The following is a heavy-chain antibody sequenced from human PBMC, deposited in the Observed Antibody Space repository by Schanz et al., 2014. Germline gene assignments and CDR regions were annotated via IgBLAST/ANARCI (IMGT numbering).Heavy chain of an antibody. D-gene: IGHD3-10*01. CDR3: ARGGYGSGSYREFDY. J-gene: IGHJ4*02. V-gene: IGHV4-61*02. CDR2: VFPNGIT. CDR1: GGSIRSGTYY. Sequence: QVQLQESGPGLVKPSQTLSLTCTVSGGSIRSGTYYWSWIRQPAGKALEWVGRVFPNGITNYNPSLKSRVTISVDTSKNQFSLNLSSATAADTAVYYCARGGYGSGSYREFDYWGQGTLVTVSS.